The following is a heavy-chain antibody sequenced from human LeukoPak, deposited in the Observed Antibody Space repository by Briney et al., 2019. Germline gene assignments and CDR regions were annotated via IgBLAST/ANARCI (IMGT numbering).Heavy chain of an antibody. CDR1: GDSISSGGYY. Sequence: SQTLSLTCTVSGDSISSGGYYWSWIRQHPGKGLEWIGYISYSGNTYYNPSLKSRAAISADTPKNQFSLKLSSTTAADTAVYYCARAPVATPSEFDFWGQGTLVTVSS. CDR2: ISYSGNT. CDR3: ARAPVATPSEFDF. J-gene: IGHJ4*02. D-gene: IGHD5-12*01. V-gene: IGHV4-31*03.